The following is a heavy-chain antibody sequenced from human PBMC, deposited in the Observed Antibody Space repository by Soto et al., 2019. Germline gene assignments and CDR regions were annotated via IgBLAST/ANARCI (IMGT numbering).Heavy chain of an antibody. V-gene: IGHV1-69*02. CDR2: IIPILGIA. J-gene: IGHJ3*02. CDR3: ARSLGTTHAFDI. Sequence: QVQLVQSGAEVKKPRSSVKVSCKASGGTFSSYTISWVRQAPGQGLEWMGRIIPILGIANYAQKFQGRVTITADKSTSTAYMELSSLRSEDTAVYYCARSLGTTHAFDIWGQGTMVTVSS. D-gene: IGHD2-15*01. CDR1: GGTFSSYT.